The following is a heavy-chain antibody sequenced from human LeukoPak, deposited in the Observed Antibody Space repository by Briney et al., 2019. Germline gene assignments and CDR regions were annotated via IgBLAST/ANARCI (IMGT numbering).Heavy chain of an antibody. J-gene: IGHJ4*02. CDR3: AKPIRGIAAAGYFDY. CDR1: GFTFSNAW. CDR2: ISGSGGST. V-gene: IGHV3-23*01. Sequence: PGGSLRLSCAASGFTFSNAWMSWVRQAPGKGLEWVSAISGSGGSTYYADSVKGRFTISRDNSKNTLYLQMNSLRAEDTAVYYCAKPIRGIAAAGYFDYWGQGTLVTVSS. D-gene: IGHD6-13*01.